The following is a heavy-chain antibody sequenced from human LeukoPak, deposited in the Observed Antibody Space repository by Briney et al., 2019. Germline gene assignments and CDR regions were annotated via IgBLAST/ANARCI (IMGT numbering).Heavy chain of an antibody. CDR2: ISSSSSTI. V-gene: IGHV3-48*04. CDR3: ASLWFGESTTYFDY. J-gene: IGHJ4*02. D-gene: IGHD3-10*01. CDR1: GFTFSSYS. Sequence: QSGGSLRLSCAASGFTFSSYSMNWVRQAPGKGLEWVSYISSSSSTIYYADSVKGRFTISRDNAKNSLYLQMNSLRAEDTAVYYCASLWFGESTTYFDYWGQGTLVTVSS.